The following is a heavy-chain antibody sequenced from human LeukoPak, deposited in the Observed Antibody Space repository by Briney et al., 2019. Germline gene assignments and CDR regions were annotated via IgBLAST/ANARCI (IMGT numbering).Heavy chain of an antibody. Sequence: PSETLSLTCAVSGYSISSGYYWGWIRQPPGQGLEWIGSIHHGGSTYYDPSLKSRVTISLDTSKDQLSLKVRSVTAADTAVYYCARDRSPYGDYMFDFWGQGTLVTVSS. J-gene: IGHJ4*02. V-gene: IGHV4-38-2*02. CDR3: ARDRSPYGDYMFDF. CDR2: IHHGGST. CDR1: GYSISSGYY. D-gene: IGHD4-17*01.